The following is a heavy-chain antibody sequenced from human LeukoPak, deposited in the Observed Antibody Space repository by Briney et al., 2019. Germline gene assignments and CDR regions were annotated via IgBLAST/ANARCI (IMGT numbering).Heavy chain of an antibody. Sequence: ASVKVSCKASGHTFTSYDINWVRQATGQGLEWMGWMNPNSGNTGYAQKFQGRVTITRNTSISTAYMELSSLRSEDTAMYYSARARHSLVVIGTYYYMDVWGKGTTVTVSS. D-gene: IGHD3-22*01. CDR2: MNPNSGNT. J-gene: IGHJ6*03. CDR1: GHTFTSYD. CDR3: ARARHSLVVIGTYYYMDV. V-gene: IGHV1-8*03.